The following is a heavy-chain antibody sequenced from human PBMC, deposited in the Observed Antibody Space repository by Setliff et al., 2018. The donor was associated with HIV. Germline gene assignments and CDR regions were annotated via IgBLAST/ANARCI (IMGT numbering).Heavy chain of an antibody. D-gene: IGHD2-15*01. CDR2: INPNEIMA. CDR1: GYIFISQH. V-gene: IGHV1-46*01. CDR3: ARDRGGSWTFDH. J-gene: IGHJ4*02. Sequence: ASVKVSCKTSGYIFISQHLHWVRQAPGQGLEWMGFINPNEIMAHYAQKFQDRVALTRDTSTGTVYMELRSLRSEDTAVYYCARDRGGSWTFDHWGQGTLVTVSS.